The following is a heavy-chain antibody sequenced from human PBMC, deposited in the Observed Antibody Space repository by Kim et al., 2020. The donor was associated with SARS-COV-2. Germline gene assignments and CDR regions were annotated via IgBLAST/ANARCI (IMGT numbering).Heavy chain of an antibody. CDR3: ARGGYGDYFNDAFDI. V-gene: IGHV3-13*01. D-gene: IGHD5-12*01. J-gene: IGHJ3*02. Sequence: GSVKGRFTISRENAKNSLYLQMNSLRAGDTAVYYCARGGYGDYFNDAFDIWGQGTMVTVSS.